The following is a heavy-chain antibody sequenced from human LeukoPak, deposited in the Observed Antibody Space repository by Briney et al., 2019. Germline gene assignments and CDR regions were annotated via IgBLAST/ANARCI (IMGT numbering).Heavy chain of an antibody. Sequence: SETLSLTCTVSGASVTTSHWNWVRQPPGKGLEWIGNVDYNGGTKYNPSLKSRVTMSLDTSKNQFSLKLKFVTAADTALYYCARGFYEPFDRWGKGTLVTVSS. CDR1: GASVTTSH. D-gene: IGHD2/OR15-2a*01. V-gene: IGHV4-59*02. J-gene: IGHJ4*02. CDR3: ARGFYEPFDR. CDR2: VDYNGGT.